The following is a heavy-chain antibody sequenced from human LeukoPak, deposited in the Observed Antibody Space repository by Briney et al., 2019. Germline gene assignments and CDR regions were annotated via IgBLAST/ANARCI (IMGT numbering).Heavy chain of an antibody. CDR2: ILSSDGRT. J-gene: IGHJ4*02. Sequence: GGSLRLSCAASGFTFSSYAMSWVRQAPGQGLEWVSEILSSDGRTYYADSVKGRFTISRDNSKNTLYLQMNSLRAEDTAVYYCAKDQTPDVGWSFDYWGQGTLVSVSS. CDR1: GFTFSSYA. CDR3: AKDQTPDVGWSFDY. V-gene: IGHV3-23*01. D-gene: IGHD6-19*01.